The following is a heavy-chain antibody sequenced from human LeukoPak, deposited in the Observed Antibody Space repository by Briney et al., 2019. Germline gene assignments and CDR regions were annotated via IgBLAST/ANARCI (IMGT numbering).Heavy chain of an antibody. CDR1: GFTFSSYS. CDR3: ARLRPMRLFYYGMDV. Sequence: GGSLRLSCAASGFTFSSYSMNWVRQAPGKGLEWVSSISSSSSYIYYADSVKGRFTISRDNAKNSLYLQMNSLRAEDTAVYYCARLRPMRLFYYGMDVWGQGTTVTVSS. D-gene: IGHD3-22*01. V-gene: IGHV3-21*01. J-gene: IGHJ6*02. CDR2: ISSSSSYI.